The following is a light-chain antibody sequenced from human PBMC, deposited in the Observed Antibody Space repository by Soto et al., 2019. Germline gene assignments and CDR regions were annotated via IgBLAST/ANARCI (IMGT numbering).Light chain of an antibody. J-gene: IGLJ2*01. CDR1: GGSLAANF. CDR3: QSYDTTNHVV. Sequence: NFMLTQPHSVSGSPGRTVTISCTGSGGSLAANFVQWYQQRPGRAPITLIFEHDQRPSGVPDRFSGSIDRSSNSASLTISGLRTEDEADYYCQSYDTTNHVVFGGGTKLTVL. V-gene: IGLV6-57*02. CDR2: EHD.